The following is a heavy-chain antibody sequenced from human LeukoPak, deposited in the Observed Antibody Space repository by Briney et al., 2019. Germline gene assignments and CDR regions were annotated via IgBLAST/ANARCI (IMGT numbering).Heavy chain of an antibody. CDR3: ARGLAYNWNYARPLNQIYYFDY. J-gene: IGHJ4*02. V-gene: IGHV4-38-2*02. D-gene: IGHD1-7*01. Sequence: SETLSLTCTVSGYSISSGYYWGWIRQPPGKGLEWIGEINHSGSTNYNPSLKSRVTISVDTSKNQFSLKLSSVTAADTAVYYCARGLAYNWNYARPLNQIYYFDYWGQGTLVTVSS. CDR2: INHSGST. CDR1: GYSISSGYY.